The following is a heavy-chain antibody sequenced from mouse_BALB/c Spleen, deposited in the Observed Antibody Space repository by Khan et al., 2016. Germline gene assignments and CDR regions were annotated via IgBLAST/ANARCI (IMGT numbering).Heavy chain of an antibody. J-gene: IGHJ4*01. CDR2: IDTSDSYT. D-gene: IGHD1-1*01. CDR3: ERSATAGHAMDD. V-gene: IGHV1-69*01. CDR1: GYTFTDYW. Sequence: QVQLKQSGAELVMPGASVKMSCKASGYTFTDYWMHWVKQRPGQGLEWIGAIDTSDSYTSYNQKFKGKATLTVDESSSTAYMQLSSLTSEDSAVYYCERSATAGHAMDDWCQQSSVTVSS.